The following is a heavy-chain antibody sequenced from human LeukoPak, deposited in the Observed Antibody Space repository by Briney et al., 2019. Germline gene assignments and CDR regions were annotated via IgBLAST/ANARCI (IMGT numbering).Heavy chain of an antibody. J-gene: IGHJ4*02. V-gene: IGHV3-74*01. D-gene: IGHD5-12*01. CDR3: TRDVVGMGGYGAYVGLPLDF. CDR1: GFTFNDYW. CDR2: INTDGSRI. Sequence: GGSLRLSCAASGFTFNDYWMHWVRQAPGQGLVWVSRINTDGSRIYYADSVKGRFTISRDDAKNTLYLQMNGLRAEDTAVYYCTRDVVGMGGYGAYVGLPLDFWDQGALVTVSS.